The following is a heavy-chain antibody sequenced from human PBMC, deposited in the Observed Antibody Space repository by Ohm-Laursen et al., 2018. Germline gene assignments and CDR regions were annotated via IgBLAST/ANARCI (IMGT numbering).Heavy chain of an antibody. CDR1: GVTFSSYE. Sequence: SLRLSCTASGVTFSSYEMNWVRQAPGKGLEWVSYISSSGSTTHYADSVKGRFTISRDNAKNSLYLQMNSLRAEDTAVYHCARDPVRGLTDYWGQGTLVTVSS. CDR3: ARDPVRGLTDY. J-gene: IGHJ4*02. D-gene: IGHD3-16*01. V-gene: IGHV3-48*03. CDR2: ISSSGSTT.